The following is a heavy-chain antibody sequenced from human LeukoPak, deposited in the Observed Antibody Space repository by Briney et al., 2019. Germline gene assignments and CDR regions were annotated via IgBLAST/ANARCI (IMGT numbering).Heavy chain of an antibody. CDR1: GYTFTSYG. CDR3: VRGGVSGWYNYYYYYYMDV. CDR2: ISAYNGHT. Sequence: ASVKVSCKASGYTFTSYGISWVRQAPGQGLEWMGWISAYNGHTNYAQKLQARVSMTTDTSTNTAYMELRSLRSDDTAVYYCVRGGVSGWYNYYYYYYMDVWGKGTTVTISS. D-gene: IGHD6-19*01. V-gene: IGHV1-18*01. J-gene: IGHJ6*03.